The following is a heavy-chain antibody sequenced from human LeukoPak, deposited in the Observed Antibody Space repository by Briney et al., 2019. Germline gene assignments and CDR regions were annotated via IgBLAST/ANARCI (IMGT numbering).Heavy chain of an antibody. Sequence: GGSLSLSCAASGFTFSSYEMNWVRQAPGKGLEWVSHSSSSGSTIYYAGSVKGRFTISRDNAKNSLYLQMNSLRAEDAAVYYCARDHSEPGVFLDHWGQGTLVTVSS. J-gene: IGHJ4*02. V-gene: IGHV3-48*03. CDR1: GFTFSSYE. D-gene: IGHD1-14*01. CDR2: SSSSGSTI. CDR3: ARDHSEPGVFLDH.